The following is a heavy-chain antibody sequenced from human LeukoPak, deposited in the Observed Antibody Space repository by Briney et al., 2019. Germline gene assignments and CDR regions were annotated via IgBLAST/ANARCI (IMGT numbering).Heavy chain of an antibody. CDR3: ARDLCTSCYTPDY. J-gene: IGHJ4*02. D-gene: IGHD2-2*02. CDR2: IYYSGST. Sequence: SETLSLTCTVSGGSISSGDYYWSWIRQPPGKGLEWIGYIYYSGSTYYNPSLKSRVTISVDTSKNQFSLKLSSVTAADTAVYYCARDLCTSCYTPDYWGQGTLVTVSS. V-gene: IGHV4-30-4*08. CDR1: GGSISSGDYY.